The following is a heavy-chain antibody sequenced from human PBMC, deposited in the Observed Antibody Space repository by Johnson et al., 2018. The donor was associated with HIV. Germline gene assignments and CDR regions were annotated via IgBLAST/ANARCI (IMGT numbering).Heavy chain of an antibody. CDR3: ARDKYGVPSGTFDI. Sequence: VQLVESGGGLVQPGRSLRLSCAASGFMFDDYAMHWVRQAPGKGLEWVSAINWNGGTTGYADSVKGRFTISRDNAKNSLYVQMNNLRAEDTAFYYCARDKYGVPSGTFDIWGQGTMVTVSS. D-gene: IGHD4-17*01. CDR1: GFMFDDYA. J-gene: IGHJ3*02. V-gene: IGHV3-20*04. CDR2: INWNGGTT.